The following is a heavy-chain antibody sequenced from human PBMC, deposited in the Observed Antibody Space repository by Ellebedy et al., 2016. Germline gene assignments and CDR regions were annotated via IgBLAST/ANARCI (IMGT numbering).Heavy chain of an antibody. CDR3: AGGFDY. V-gene: IGHV4-39*07. Sequence: SETLSLTCAVSGGSISSSCYYWGWMRPPPGMGLEWIGSMYYGAYTYYNASPKSRVSISLHTSKHPFSLKLNSVTAADKAVYYCAGGFDYWGQGILVTVSS. CDR1: GGSISSSCYY. CDR2: MYYGAYT. J-gene: IGHJ4*02.